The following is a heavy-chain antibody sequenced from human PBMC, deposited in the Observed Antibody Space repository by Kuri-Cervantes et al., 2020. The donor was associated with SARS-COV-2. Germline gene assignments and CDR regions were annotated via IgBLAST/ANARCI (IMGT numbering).Heavy chain of an antibody. CDR2: IRSKANSYAT. V-gene: IGHV3-73*01. J-gene: IGHJ4*02. Sequence: GESLKISCAASGFTFSSYAMHWVRQASGKGLEWVGRIRSKANSYATAYAASVKGRFTISRDDSKNTAYLQMNSLRAEDTAVYYCAKDRSHSSVYYFDYWGQGTLVTVSS. CDR3: AKDRSHSSVYYFDY. D-gene: IGHD6-19*01. CDR1: GFTFSSYA.